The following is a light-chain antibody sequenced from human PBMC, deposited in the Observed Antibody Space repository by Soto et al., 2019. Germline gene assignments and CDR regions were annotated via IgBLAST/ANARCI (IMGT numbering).Light chain of an antibody. J-gene: IGLJ1*01. CDR1: SSNVGTYHL. V-gene: IGLV2-23*02. CDR3: CSYARSSTYV. CDR2: EVT. Sequence: QSALTQPASVSGSPGQSITISCTGTSSNVGTYHLVSWYQQHPGKAPKLMIYEVTKRPSGVSNRFSGSKSGNTASLTISGLQAEDEADYYCCSYARSSTYVFGIGTKLTVL.